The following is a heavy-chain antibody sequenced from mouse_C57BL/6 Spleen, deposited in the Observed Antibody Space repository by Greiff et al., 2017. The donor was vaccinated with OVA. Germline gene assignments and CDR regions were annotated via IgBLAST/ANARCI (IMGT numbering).Heavy chain of an antibody. Sequence: QVQLQQPGAELVKPGASVKMSCKASGYTFTSYWITWVKQRPGQGLEWIGDIYPGSGSTNYNEKFKGKATLTVDTSSSTAYMQLSSLTSEDSAVYYCARGGHITTVDYWGKGTTLTVSS. CDR2: IYPGSGST. J-gene: IGHJ2*01. CDR3: ARGGHITTVDY. CDR1: GYTFTSYW. D-gene: IGHD1-1*01. V-gene: IGHV1-55*01.